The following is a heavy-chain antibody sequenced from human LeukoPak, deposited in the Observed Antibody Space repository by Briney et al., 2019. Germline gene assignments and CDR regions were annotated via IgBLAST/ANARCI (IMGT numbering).Heavy chain of an antibody. Sequence: GSLRLSCAASGFTFSNYGMSWVRQPPGKGLEWIGEINHSGSTNYNPPLKSRVTISVDTSKNQFSLKLSSVTAADTAVYYCARTPPKEGYVGGFDYWGQGTLVTVSS. D-gene: IGHD3-16*01. CDR2: INHSGST. CDR1: GFTFSNYG. J-gene: IGHJ4*02. CDR3: ARTPPKEGYVGGFDY. V-gene: IGHV4-34*01.